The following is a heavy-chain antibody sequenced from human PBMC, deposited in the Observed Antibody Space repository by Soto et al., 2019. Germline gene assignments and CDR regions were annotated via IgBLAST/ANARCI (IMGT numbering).Heavy chain of an antibody. CDR1: GGSISSYY. D-gene: IGHD4-4*01. V-gene: IGHV4-59*01. CDR2: IYYSGST. CDR3: ARSPYYSNFDY. J-gene: IGHJ4*02. Sequence: ETLSLAGTVSGGSISSYYWSWIRQPPGKGLEWIGYIYYSGSTNYNPSLKSRVTISVDTSKNQFSLKLSSVTAADTAVYYCARSPYYSNFDYWGQGTLVTVSS.